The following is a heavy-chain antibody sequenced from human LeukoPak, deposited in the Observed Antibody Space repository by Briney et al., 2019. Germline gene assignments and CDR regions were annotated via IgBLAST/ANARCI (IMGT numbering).Heavy chain of an antibody. CDR2: INPNSGGA. CDR1: GYTFTGYF. CDR3: ATDPVGYCSANGCYSVDY. J-gene: IGHJ4*02. Sequence: ASVKVSCKASGYTFTGYFLYWVRQAPGQGLEWMGWINPNSGGANYAQKFQGRVTMTEDTSTDTAYMELTSLRSDDTAMYYCATDPVGYCSANGCYSVDYWGQGTLVTVSS. V-gene: IGHV1-2*02. D-gene: IGHD2-15*01.